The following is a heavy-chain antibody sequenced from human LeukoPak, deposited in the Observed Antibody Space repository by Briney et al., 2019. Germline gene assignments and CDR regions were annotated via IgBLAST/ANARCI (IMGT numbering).Heavy chain of an antibody. CDR2: NNGAGSST. D-gene: IGHD6-19*01. CDR1: GFTFSSHW. CDR3: ARDLFFSDAGYSSGWRAEYFHH. V-gene: IGHV3-74*01. Sequence: GGSLRLSCAASGFTFSSHWMHWVRQAPGKGLVWVSRNNGAGSSTSYADSVKGRFTVSRDNAKNTLNLQMNSLRAEDTAVYYCARDLFFSDAGYSSGWRAEYFHHWGQGTLVTVSS. J-gene: IGHJ1*01.